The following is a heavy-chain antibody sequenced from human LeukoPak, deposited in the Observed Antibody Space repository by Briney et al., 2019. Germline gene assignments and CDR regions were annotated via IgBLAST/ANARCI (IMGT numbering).Heavy chain of an antibody. Sequence: GGSLRLSCAASGFTFSSYAMSWVRQTPGKGLEWVSAISGSGGSTYYADSVKGRFTISRDNSKNTLYLQMNSLRAEDTAVYYCAKDILSHDAFDIWGQGTMVTVSS. CDR2: ISGSGGST. J-gene: IGHJ3*02. D-gene: IGHD3-9*01. CDR3: AKDILSHDAFDI. V-gene: IGHV3-23*01. CDR1: GFTFSSYA.